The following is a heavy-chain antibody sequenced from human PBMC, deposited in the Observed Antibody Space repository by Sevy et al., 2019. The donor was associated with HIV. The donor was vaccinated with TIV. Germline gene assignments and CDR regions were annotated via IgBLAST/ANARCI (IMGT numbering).Heavy chain of an antibody. CDR3: ATTGIKSTTSEFDY. Sequence: GGSLRLSCVASGFTFSNFALHWVRQAPGKGLEWVAVISYDGTYKSYAASLQGRFTISRDNSKNTLFLQMNRLRGEDTSVYYCATTGIKSTTSEFDYWGQGTLVTVSS. V-gene: IGHV3-30-3*01. D-gene: IGHD1-20*01. CDR2: ISYDGTYK. J-gene: IGHJ4*02. CDR1: GFTFSNFA.